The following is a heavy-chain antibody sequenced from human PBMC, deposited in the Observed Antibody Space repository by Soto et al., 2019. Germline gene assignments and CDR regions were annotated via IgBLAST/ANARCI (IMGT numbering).Heavy chain of an antibody. CDR2: ISRDGSSK. D-gene: IGHD2-8*01. CDR1: GFSFSRYA. J-gene: IGHJ4*02. CDR3: ARSRNGAVADSINF. V-gene: IGHV3-30-3*01. Sequence: GGSLRLSCAASGFSFSRYAMHWVRQAPGEGLEWVAVISRDGSSKYYGDSVKGRFTVSRDNSNNTLFLSMTSLRPDGTGVFYCARSRNGAVADSINFWGQGTLVTVSS.